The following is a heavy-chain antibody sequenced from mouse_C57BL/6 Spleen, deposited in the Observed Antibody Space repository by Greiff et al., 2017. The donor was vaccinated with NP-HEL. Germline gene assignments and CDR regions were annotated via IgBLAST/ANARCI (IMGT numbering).Heavy chain of an antibody. CDR2: INPNNGGT. V-gene: IGHV1-18*01. J-gene: IGHJ4*01. D-gene: IGHD1-1*01. CDR3: ARSEGSSFVYYAMDY. CDR1: GYTFTDYN. Sequence: VQLKESGPELVKPGASVKIPCKASGYTFTDYNMDWVKQSHGKSLEWIGDINPNNGGTIYNQKFKGKATLTVDKSSSTAYMELRSLTSEDTAVYYCARSEGSSFVYYAMDYWGQGTSVTVSS.